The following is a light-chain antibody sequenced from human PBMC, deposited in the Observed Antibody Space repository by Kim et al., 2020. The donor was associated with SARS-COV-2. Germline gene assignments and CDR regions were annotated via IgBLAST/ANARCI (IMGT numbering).Light chain of an antibody. CDR1: QSVSSSY. CDR2: GAS. J-gene: IGKJ1*01. V-gene: IGKV3-20*01. CDR3: KEYGSLAPWT. Sequence: EIVLTQSPGTLSLSPGERATLSCRASQSVSSSYLAWYQQKPGQAPRLLIYGASYRATGIPDRFSGSGSGTDFTLTISRLEPEEFAVYFCKEYGSLAPWTFGQGTKVGIK.